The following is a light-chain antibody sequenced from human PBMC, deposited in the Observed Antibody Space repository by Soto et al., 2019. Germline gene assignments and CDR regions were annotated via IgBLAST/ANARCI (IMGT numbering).Light chain of an antibody. Sequence: DIQMTQSPSSLSASVGDRVPITCRASQSISSYLNWYQQKPGKAPKLLIYAASSLQSGVPSRFSGSGSGTDFTLTISNLQPEDFATYFCQQSYSTPLTFGGGTKVDI. CDR3: QQSYSTPLT. J-gene: IGKJ4*01. CDR1: QSISSY. CDR2: AAS. V-gene: IGKV1-39*01.